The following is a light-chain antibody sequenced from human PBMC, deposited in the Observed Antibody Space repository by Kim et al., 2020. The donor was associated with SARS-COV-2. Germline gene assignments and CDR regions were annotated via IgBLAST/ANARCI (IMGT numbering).Light chain of an antibody. CDR1: KLGDKY. V-gene: IGLV3-1*01. J-gene: IGLJ3*02. CDR2: QDS. Sequence: SYELTQPPSVSVSPGQTASITCSGDKLGDKYACWYQQKPGQSPVLVIYQDSKRPSGIPERFSGSNSGNTATLTISGTQAMDEADYYCQAWDSSGWVFGGGTPLTVL. CDR3: QAWDSSGWV.